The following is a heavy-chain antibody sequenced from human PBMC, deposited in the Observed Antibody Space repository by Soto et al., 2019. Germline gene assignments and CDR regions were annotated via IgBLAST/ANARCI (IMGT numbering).Heavy chain of an antibody. Sequence: SETLSLTCAVYGGSFSGYYWNWIRQPPGKGLEWIGEISHSGTTNYNPSLKSRVSLLVDTSRNQFSLKLSSVTAADTAVYYCARVPDRWGQGTLVT. CDR1: GGSFSGYY. CDR3: ARVPDR. V-gene: IGHV4-34*01. J-gene: IGHJ5*02. CDR2: ISHSGTT. D-gene: IGHD2-2*01.